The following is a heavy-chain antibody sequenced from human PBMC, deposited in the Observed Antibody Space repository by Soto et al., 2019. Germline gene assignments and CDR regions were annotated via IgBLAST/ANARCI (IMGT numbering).Heavy chain of an antibody. CDR2: ISDGGGST. J-gene: IGHJ4*02. CDR1: GFSFSSYA. Sequence: GGSLRLSCAASGFSFSSYAMSWVRQAPGKGLEWVSSISDGGGSTNYADSVRGRFTIARDNAKNSLYLQMSSLRADDMGVYYCARYYGAADYWGQGTLVTVSS. V-gene: IGHV3-23*01. CDR3: ARYYGAADY. D-gene: IGHD4-17*01.